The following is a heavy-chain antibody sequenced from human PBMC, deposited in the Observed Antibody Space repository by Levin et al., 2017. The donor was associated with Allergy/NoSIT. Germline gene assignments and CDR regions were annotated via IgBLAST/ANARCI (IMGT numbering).Heavy chain of an antibody. CDR2: IINSGVGT. J-gene: IGHJ4*02. Sequence: GGSLRLSCAASGFTFNNYAMSWVRQAPGKGLEWVSAIINSGVGTYYADSVKGRFTISRDNSKNTMYLQMNSLRAEDTAVYFCAKDAIRGSDQPYYFDYWGQGTLLTASS. V-gene: IGHV3-23*01. CDR1: GFTFNNYA. D-gene: IGHD6-19*01. CDR3: AKDAIRGSDQPYYFDY.